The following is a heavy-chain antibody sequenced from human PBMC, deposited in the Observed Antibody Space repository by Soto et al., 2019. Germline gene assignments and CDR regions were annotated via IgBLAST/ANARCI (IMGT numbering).Heavy chain of an antibody. CDR1: GFTFSMYW. CDR2: ISDDGSRA. CDR3: TRGPRPSSVGTGAF. D-gene: IGHD3-10*01. V-gene: IGHV3-74*01. Sequence: GSLRLSCTASGFTFSMYWMHWVRQVPGKGPEWVSRISDDGSRADYADSVKGRFTISRDNAKNTLYLEMHVLRADDTAVYYCTRGPRPSSVGTGAFWGQGTPVTVSS. J-gene: IGHJ4*02.